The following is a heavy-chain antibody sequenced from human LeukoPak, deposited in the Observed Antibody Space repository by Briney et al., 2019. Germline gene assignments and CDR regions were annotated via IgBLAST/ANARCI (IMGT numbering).Heavy chain of an antibody. CDR3: ARDGAYYYDSSGYYYLGDWFDP. CDR2: IIPIFGTA. CDR1: GGTFSSYA. V-gene: IGHV1-69*06. Sequence: ASVKVSCKASGGTFSSYAISWVRQAPGQGLEWMGGIIPIFGTANYAQKFQGRVTITADKSTSTAYMELSSLRSEDTAVYYCARDGAYYYDSSGYYYLGDWFDPWGQGTLVTVSS. D-gene: IGHD3-22*01. J-gene: IGHJ5*02.